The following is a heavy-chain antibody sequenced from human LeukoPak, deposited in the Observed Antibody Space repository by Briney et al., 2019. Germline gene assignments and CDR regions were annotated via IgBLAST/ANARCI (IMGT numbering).Heavy chain of an antibody. J-gene: IGHJ5*02. V-gene: IGHV3-7*04. CDR3: ARGCDASYYDGNRFDP. CDR2: IKQDGSEK. CDR1: GFTFSNYW. Sequence: GGSLRLSCAASGFTFSNYWRNWIRQAPGKGLEWVASIKQDGSEKYYVDSVKGRFTISRDNAKNSLYVQMNSLSAEDTAVYYCARGCDASYYDGNRFDPWGQGTLVTVSS. D-gene: IGHD2-2*01.